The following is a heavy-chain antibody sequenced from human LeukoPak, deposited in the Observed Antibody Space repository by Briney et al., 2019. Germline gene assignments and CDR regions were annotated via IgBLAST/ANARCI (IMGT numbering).Heavy chain of an antibody. J-gene: IGHJ4*02. CDR3: ARTPKIFGVVTNDYFDY. D-gene: IGHD3-3*01. V-gene: IGHV3-7*01. CDR1: GFTFSSYW. CDR2: IKQDGSEK. Sequence: GGSLRLSCAASGFTFSSYWMSWVRQAPGKGLEWVANIKQDGSEKYYVDSVKGRFTISRDNAKNSLYLQMNSLRAEDTAVYYCARTPKIFGVVTNDYFDYWGQGTLVTVSS.